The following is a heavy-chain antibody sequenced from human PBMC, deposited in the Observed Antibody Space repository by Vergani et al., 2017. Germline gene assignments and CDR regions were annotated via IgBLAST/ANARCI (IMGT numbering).Heavy chain of an antibody. CDR1: GGSISSGGYY. CDR2: IYTSGST. CDR3: ARDQGPYSSGWPTTS. J-gene: IGHJ5*02. Sequence: QVQLQESGPGLVKPSQTLSLTCTVSGGSISSGGYYWSWIRQHPGKGLEWIGRIYTSGSTNYNPSLKSRVTMSVDTSKNQFSLKLSSVTAADTAVYYCARDQGPYSSGWPTTSWGQGTLVTVSS. V-gene: IGHV4-61*02. D-gene: IGHD6-19*01.